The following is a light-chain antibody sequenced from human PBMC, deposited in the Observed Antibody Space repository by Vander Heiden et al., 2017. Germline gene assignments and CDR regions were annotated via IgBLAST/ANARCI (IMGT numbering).Light chain of an antibody. V-gene: IGLV1-44*01. Sequence: QSVLTQPPSASGTPGQRVIISCSGSRRQIGTNTVNWYQQIPGTAPKLLIYSNDERPSGVPDRFSGSKSGTSASLAISGRQSEDEADYYCAAWEDSLNGYVFGTGTKVIVL. CDR3: AAWEDSLNGYV. J-gene: IGLJ1*01. CDR1: RRQIGTNT. CDR2: SND.